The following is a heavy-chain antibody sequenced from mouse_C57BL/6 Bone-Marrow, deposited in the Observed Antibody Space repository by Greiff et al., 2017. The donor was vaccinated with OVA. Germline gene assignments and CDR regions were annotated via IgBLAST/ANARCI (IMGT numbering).Heavy chain of an antibody. V-gene: IGHV6-3*01. CDR3: TECYGSSFAY. CDR2: IRLKSDNYAT. D-gene: IGHD1-1*01. Sequence: EVQLVESGGGLVQPGGSMKLSCVASGFTFSNYWMNWVRQSPEKGLEWVAQIRLKSDNYATHYAESVKGRFTISRDDSKSSVYLQMNNLRAEDTGIYYCTECYGSSFAYRGQGTLVTVSA. CDR1: GFTFSNYW. J-gene: IGHJ3*01.